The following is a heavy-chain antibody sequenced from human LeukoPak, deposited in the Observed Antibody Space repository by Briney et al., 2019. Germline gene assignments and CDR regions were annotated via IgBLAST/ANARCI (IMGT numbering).Heavy chain of an antibody. D-gene: IGHD3-16*01. CDR1: GFTFGDYA. V-gene: IGHV3-49*04. Sequence: KPGGSLRLSCTASGFTFGDYAMTWVRQAPGKGLEWVGFIRNKAYGATPEYAASLKGRFTISRDDSNSIAYLQMNSLKTGDTAVYYCTRASVVGVTGLPDYWGQGTLVTVSS. CDR2: IRNKAYGATP. J-gene: IGHJ4*02. CDR3: TRASVVGVTGLPDY.